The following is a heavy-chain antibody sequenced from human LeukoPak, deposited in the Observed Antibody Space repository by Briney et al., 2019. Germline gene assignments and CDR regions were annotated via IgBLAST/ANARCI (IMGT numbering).Heavy chain of an antibody. CDR1: GYTFTTHF. Sequence: ASVKVSCKASGYTFTTHFIHWVRQAPGQGLEWMGIVNISSGTTTNAQKFQGRVTMTRDTSTGIVYMELSSLRSDDTAVYYCAREEPAIAALGRGALDYWGQGTLVTVSS. J-gene: IGHJ4*02. CDR3: AREEPAIAALGRGALDY. V-gene: IGHV1-46*01. CDR2: VNISSGTT. D-gene: IGHD6-13*01.